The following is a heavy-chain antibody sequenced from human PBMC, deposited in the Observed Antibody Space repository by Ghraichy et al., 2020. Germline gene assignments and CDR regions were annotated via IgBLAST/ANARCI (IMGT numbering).Heavy chain of an antibody. CDR2: ISYDGSNK. CDR1: GFTFSSYG. V-gene: IGHV3-30*18. J-gene: IGHJ3*02. D-gene: IGHD6-19*01. Sequence: GGSLRLSCAASGFTFSSYGMHWVRQAPGKGLEWVAVISYDGSNKYYADSVKGRFTISRDNSKNTLYLQMNSLRAEDTAVYYCAKDHRSAVAGLDAFDIWGQGTMVTVSS. CDR3: AKDHRSAVAGLDAFDI.